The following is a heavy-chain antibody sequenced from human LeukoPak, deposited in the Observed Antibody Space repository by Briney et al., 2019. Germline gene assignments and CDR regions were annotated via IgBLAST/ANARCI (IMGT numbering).Heavy chain of an antibody. CDR2: IKSKTDGGTT. Sequence: GGSLRLSCAASGFTFSNAWMSWVRQAPGKGLEWDGRIKSKTDGGTTDYAAPVKGRFTISRDDSKNTLYPQMNSLKTEDTAVYYCTARYCRSTSCYGEYFQRWGQGTLVTVSS. CDR1: GFTFSNAW. J-gene: IGHJ1*01. CDR3: TARYCRSTSCYGEYFQR. D-gene: IGHD2-2*01. V-gene: IGHV3-15*01.